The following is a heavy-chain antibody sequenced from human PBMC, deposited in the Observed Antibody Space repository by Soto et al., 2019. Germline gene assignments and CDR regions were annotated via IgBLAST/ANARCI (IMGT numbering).Heavy chain of an antibody. V-gene: IGHV4-31*03. CDR2: IYYSGIT. J-gene: IGHJ4*02. CDR1: GGSISSGRHY. D-gene: IGHD5-12*01. Sequence: SETLSLTCSVSGGSISSGRHYWSWIRHYPGKGLEWMGYIYYSGITYYNPSLKTRIMMSLDTSKNQFSLNFTSVTAADTAVYYCARGSGYDSPYFVYWGQGTPVTAPQ. CDR3: ARGSGYDSPYFVY.